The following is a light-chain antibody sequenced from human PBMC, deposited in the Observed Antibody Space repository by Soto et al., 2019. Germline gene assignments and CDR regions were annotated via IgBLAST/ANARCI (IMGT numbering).Light chain of an antibody. V-gene: IGKV1-5*01. J-gene: IGKJ1*01. CDR2: DTS. CDR3: QQYNSFWT. Sequence: DIQMTQSPSTLSASVGDRVTITCRASQNINSWLAWYQQKPGKAPKLLIYDTSYLESGVPSRFSGSGSGTEFTLTISSLQPDDLATNYCQQYNSFWTFGQGTKVEI. CDR1: QNINSW.